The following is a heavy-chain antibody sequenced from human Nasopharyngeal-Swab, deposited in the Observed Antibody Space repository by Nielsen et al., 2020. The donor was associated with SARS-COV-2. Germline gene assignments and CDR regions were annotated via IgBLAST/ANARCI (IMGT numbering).Heavy chain of an antibody. Sequence: GESLKISCVASGFTFSSYAMTWVRQAPGKGLEWVSVVGVSGGGTDYVDSVKGRFTISRDNAKNTVYLQMNSLRAEDTAIYYCAQDNDGSTWYLRNYMVAWGKGITVTVSS. V-gene: IGHV3-23*01. D-gene: IGHD6-13*01. J-gene: IGHJ6*03. CDR2: VGVSGGGT. CDR3: AQDNDGSTWYLRNYMVA. CDR1: GFTFSSYA.